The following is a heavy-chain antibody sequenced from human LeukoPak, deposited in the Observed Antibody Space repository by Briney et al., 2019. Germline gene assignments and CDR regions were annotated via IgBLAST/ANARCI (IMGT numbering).Heavy chain of an antibody. V-gene: IGHV3-48*01. CDR1: GFTFSSYG. CDR2: ISSSSTI. D-gene: IGHD6-13*01. J-gene: IGHJ4*02. Sequence: GGSLRLSCAASGFTFSSYGMNWVRQAPGKGLEWVSYISSSSTIYYADSVKGRFTISRDNAKNSLYLQMNSLRAGDTAVCYCASTTGYSSSWFYFDYWGQGTLVTVSS. CDR3: ASTTGYSSSWFYFDY.